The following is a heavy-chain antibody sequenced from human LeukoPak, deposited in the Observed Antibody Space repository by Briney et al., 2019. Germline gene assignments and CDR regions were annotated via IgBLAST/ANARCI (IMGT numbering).Heavy chain of an antibody. Sequence: SETLSLTCAVFGGSFSGYYWSWIRQPPGKGLEWIGEINHSGSTNYNPSLKSRVTISVGTSKNQFSLKLSSVTAADTAVYYCAREYKGYWGQGTLVTVSS. CDR3: AREYKGY. CDR1: GGSFSGYY. J-gene: IGHJ4*02. V-gene: IGHV4-34*01. CDR2: INHSGST. D-gene: IGHD1-1*01.